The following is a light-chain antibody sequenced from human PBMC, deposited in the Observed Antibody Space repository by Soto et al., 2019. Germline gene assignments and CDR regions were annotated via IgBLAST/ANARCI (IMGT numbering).Light chain of an antibody. V-gene: IGLV2-14*01. Sequence: LTQPHSVSESPGKTLSISCTRSSGSIANNYVQWYQQHPGKAPKLMIYEVSNRPSGISNRFSGSKSGNTASLTISGLQAEDEAEYYCISYTSSSTYVFGTGTKVTVL. CDR3: ISYTSSSTYV. J-gene: IGLJ1*01. CDR2: EVS. CDR1: SGSIANNY.